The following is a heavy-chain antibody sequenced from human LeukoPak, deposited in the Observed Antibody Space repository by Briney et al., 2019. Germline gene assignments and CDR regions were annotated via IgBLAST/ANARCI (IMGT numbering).Heavy chain of an antibody. V-gene: IGHV4-31*03. D-gene: IGHD3-10*01. CDR2: IYYSGST. CDR3: ARDSDGSGSRYYYGMDV. J-gene: IGHJ6*02. CDR1: GGSISSGGYY. Sequence: SETLSLNCTVSGGSISSGGYYWSWIRQHPGKGLEWIGYIYYSGSTYYNPSLKSRVTISVDTSKNQFSLKLSSVTAADTAVYYCARDSDGSGSRYYYGMDVWGQGTTVTVSS.